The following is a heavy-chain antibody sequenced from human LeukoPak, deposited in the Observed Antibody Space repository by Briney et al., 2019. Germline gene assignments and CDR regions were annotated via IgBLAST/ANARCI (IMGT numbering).Heavy chain of an antibody. Sequence: SSRTLSLTCAISGDSVSTNIAAWNWIRQSPSRGLEWLGRTYYRSKWYNDYAVSVRSRITINPDTSKNQFSLQLNSVTPEDTAVYYCARGITVVGYYFDQWGQGTLVTVSS. V-gene: IGHV6-1*01. CDR1: GDSVSTNIAA. J-gene: IGHJ4*02. CDR2: TYYRSKWYN. D-gene: IGHD6-19*01. CDR3: ARGITVVGYYFDQ.